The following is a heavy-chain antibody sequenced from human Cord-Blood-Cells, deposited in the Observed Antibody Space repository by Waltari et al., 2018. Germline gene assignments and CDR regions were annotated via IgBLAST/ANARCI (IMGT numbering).Heavy chain of an antibody. V-gene: IGHV3-53*02. D-gene: IGHD3-10*01. Sequence: EVQLVETGGGLIQPGGSLRLSCAASGFTASSNYLRWVRQAPGKGVEWVSVIYSGGSTYYADSVKGRFTISRDNSKNTLYLQMNSLRAEDTAVYYCARDSPEGSGSYDYWGQRTLVTVSS. CDR1: GFTASSNY. J-gene: IGHJ4*02. CDR3: ARDSPEGSGSYDY. CDR2: IYSGGST.